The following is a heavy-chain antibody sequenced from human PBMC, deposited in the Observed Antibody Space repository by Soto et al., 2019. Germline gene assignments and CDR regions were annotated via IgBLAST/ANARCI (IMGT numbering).Heavy chain of an antibody. CDR3: ARDNGRLKLGGNYYYILDV. Sequence: QVQLVQSGAEMKEPGSSVKVSCKTSGGTFSSSAISWLRQAPGQGLEWMGGIIPLFRTPDYAQKFQGRVTIAADASTSTADMELSSLRSEDTAVYYCARDNGRLKLGGNYYYILDVWGQGTTITVSS. CDR2: IIPLFRTP. V-gene: IGHV1-69*12. CDR1: GGTFSSSA. J-gene: IGHJ6*02. D-gene: IGHD2-8*01.